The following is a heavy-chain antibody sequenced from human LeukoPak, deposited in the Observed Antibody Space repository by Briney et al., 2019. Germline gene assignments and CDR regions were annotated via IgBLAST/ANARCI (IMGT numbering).Heavy chain of an antibody. CDR2: IHYSGST. CDR1: AGSIGSGGFY. V-gene: IGHV4-61*08. Sequence: SESMSLTCTVAAGSIGSGGFYWGWLRQPPGSGLEGFRYIHYSGSTNYNPSLKSRVTISVDTSKNQFSLKLSSVTAADTAVYYCARDPGIAAADYYYYGMDVWGQGTTVTVSS. CDR3: ARDPGIAAADYYYYGMDV. J-gene: IGHJ6*02. D-gene: IGHD6-13*01.